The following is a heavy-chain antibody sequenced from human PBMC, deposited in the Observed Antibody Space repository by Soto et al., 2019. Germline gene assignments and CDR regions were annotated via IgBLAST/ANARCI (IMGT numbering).Heavy chain of an antibody. CDR3: ARDPGYSSSWRHFQH. J-gene: IGHJ1*01. D-gene: IGHD6-13*01. Sequence: ASVKVSCKASGYTFTSYGISWVRQAPGQGLEWMGWISAYNGNTSYAQKLQGRVTMTTDTSTSTAYMELRSLRSDDTAVYYCARDPGYSSSWRHFQHWGQGTLVTVPS. V-gene: IGHV1-18*01. CDR1: GYTFTSYG. CDR2: ISAYNGNT.